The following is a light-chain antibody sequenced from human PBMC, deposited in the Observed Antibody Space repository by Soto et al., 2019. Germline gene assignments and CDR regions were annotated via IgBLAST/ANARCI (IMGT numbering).Light chain of an antibody. CDR1: QSVSSSF. V-gene: IGKV3-20*01. CDR3: QQYGSPLT. J-gene: IGKJ4*01. CDR2: GAS. Sequence: EIVLTQSPGTLSLSPGERATLSCRASQSVSSSFLAWYQQKAGQAPRLLIYGASRRATGIPDRFSGSGSGTDFTLTISRLEPEDFAVYYCQQYGSPLTFGGGTKVDIK.